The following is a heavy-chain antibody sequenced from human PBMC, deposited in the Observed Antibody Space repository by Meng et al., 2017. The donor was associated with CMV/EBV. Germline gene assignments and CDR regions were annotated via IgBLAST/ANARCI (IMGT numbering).Heavy chain of an antibody. CDR3: AISERAYYDILTGYYNVAFDI. Sequence: SETLSLTCIVSGGSISSSSYYWGWIRQPPGKGLEWIGSIYYSGSTYYNPSLKSRVTISVDTSKNQFSLKLSSVTAADTAVYYCAISERAYYDILTGYYNVAFDIWGQGTMVTVSS. CDR2: IYYSGST. J-gene: IGHJ3*02. CDR1: GGSISSSSYY. D-gene: IGHD3-9*01. V-gene: IGHV4-39*07.